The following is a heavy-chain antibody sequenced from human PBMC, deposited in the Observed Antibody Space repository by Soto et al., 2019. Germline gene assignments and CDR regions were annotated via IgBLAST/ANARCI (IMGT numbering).Heavy chain of an antibody. CDR2: IKSRAENFAT. V-gene: IGHV3-73*02. J-gene: IGHJ5*02. Sequence: EVQLVESGGGLVQPGGSLKISCAASGFALSDSAVHWVRQAPGKGLEWVGRIKSRAENFATAFAASVSGRFTIFRDDSTNTAFLQMTGLKTEDTAVYFCTRLSRSEVFWFDPWGQGTLVTVSS. CDR3: TRLSRSEVFWFDP. CDR1: GFALSDSA.